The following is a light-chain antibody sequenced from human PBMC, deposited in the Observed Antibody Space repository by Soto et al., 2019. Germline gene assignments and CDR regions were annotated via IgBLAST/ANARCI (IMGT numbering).Light chain of an antibody. CDR1: QTVSNF. V-gene: IGKV1-39*01. CDR2: GAS. J-gene: IGKJ2*01. Sequence: DIQVTQSPSSLSASVGDRVTITCRASQTVSNFLSWYRQKPGKAPDLLIYGASTLESGVPSRFRGSGSGTAFTLTISSLQREDFATYYCQQSHTSPYTFGQGTKVDIK. CDR3: QQSHTSPYT.